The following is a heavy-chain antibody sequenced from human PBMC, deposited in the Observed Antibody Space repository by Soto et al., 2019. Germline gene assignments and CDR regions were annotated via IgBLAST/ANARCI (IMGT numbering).Heavy chain of an antibody. Sequence: EVQLLESGGGLVQPGGSLRLSCAAPGFTFSNYAMNWVRQAPGKGLEWVSVISGSGGSTYYADSVKGRFTISRDNSKNTLYLQMNSLRGEDTAVYCCARRSSGWYFDYWGQGTLVTVSS. CDR2: ISGSGGST. V-gene: IGHV3-23*01. CDR3: ARRSSGWYFDY. CDR1: GFTFSNYA. J-gene: IGHJ4*02. D-gene: IGHD6-19*01.